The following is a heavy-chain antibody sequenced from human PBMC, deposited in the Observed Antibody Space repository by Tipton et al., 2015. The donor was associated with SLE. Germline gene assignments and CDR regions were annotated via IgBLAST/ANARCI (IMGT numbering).Heavy chain of an antibody. CDR2: ISYDGSNK. CDR1: GFTFSSYA. V-gene: IGHV3-30*04. Sequence: SLRLSCAASGFTFSSYAMLWVRQAPGKGLEWVAVISYDGSNKYYADSVKGRFTISRDNSKNTLYLQMNSLRAEDTAVYYCATTTSNSNFFDSWGQGTLVTVSS. CDR3: ATTTSNSNFFDS. D-gene: IGHD4-23*01. J-gene: IGHJ4*02.